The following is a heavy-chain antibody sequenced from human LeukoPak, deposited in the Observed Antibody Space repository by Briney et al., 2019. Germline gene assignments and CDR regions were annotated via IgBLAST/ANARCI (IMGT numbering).Heavy chain of an antibody. CDR2: IYYSGST. V-gene: IGHV4-59*01. Sequence: SETLSLTCTVSGGSISSYYWSWIRQPPGKGLEWIGYIYYSGSTNYNPSLKSRVTISVDTSKNQFSLKLSSVTAADTAVYYCARDQREWSGYYFGFDPWGQGTPVTVSS. CDR3: ARDQREWSGYYFGFDP. CDR1: GGSISSYY. D-gene: IGHD3-3*01. J-gene: IGHJ5*02.